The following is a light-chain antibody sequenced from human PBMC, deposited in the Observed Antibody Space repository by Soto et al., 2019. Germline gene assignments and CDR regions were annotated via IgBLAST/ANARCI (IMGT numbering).Light chain of an antibody. V-gene: IGKV1-5*01. CDR3: QQYNSYL. CDR1: QSISSW. J-gene: IGKJ2*01. CDR2: DAS. Sequence: DIQMTQSPSTLSASVGDRVTITCRASQSISSWLAWYQQKPGKAPKLLIYDASSLESGVPSRFSSSGSGTEFTLTISSLQPDDFATYYCQQYNSYLFGQGTKLEIK.